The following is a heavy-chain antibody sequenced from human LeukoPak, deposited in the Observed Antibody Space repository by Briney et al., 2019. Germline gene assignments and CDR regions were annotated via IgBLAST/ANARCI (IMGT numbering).Heavy chain of an antibody. CDR3: AKIEVTGYYFPDGMDV. J-gene: IGHJ6*02. Sequence: GGSLRLSCAASGFTFSSYAMSWVRQAPGKGLKWVSAISGSGGSTYYADSVKGRFTISRDNSKNTPYLQMNSLRAEDTAVYYCAKIEVTGYYFPDGMDVWGQGTTVTVSS. CDR2: ISGSGGST. CDR1: GFTFSSYA. V-gene: IGHV3-23*01. D-gene: IGHD3-9*01.